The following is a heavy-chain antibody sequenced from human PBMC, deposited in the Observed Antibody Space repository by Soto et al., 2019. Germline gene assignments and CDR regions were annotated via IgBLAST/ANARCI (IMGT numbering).Heavy chain of an antibody. CDR2: ISGSGGST. V-gene: IGHV3-23*01. J-gene: IGHJ4*02. D-gene: IGHD3-10*01. Sequence: HPGGSLRLSCAASGFTFSSYAMSWVRQAPGKGLEWVSAISGSGGSTYYADSVKGRFTISRDNSKNTLYLQMNSLRAEDTAVYYCAKGSGPSIYGSGHAFDYWGQGTLVTVSS. CDR1: GFTFSSYA. CDR3: AKGSGPSIYGSGHAFDY.